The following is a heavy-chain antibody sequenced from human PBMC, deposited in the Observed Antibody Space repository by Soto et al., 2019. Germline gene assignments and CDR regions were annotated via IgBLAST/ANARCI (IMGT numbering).Heavy chain of an antibody. V-gene: IGHV3-21*01. D-gene: IGHD1-26*01. CDR3: ARGAGSSYFDY. CDR2: ISSSSSYI. Sequence: GGSLRLACAASGFTFSSYSMNWVPQAPGKGLEWVSSISSSSSYIYYADSVKGRFTISRDNSKNMLYLQMNSLRAEDTAVYYCARGAGSSYFDYWGQGSLVTGSS. CDR1: GFTFSSYS. J-gene: IGHJ4*02.